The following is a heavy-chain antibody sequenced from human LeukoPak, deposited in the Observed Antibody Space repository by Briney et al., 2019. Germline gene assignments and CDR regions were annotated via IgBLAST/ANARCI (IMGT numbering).Heavy chain of an antibody. J-gene: IGHJ5*02. V-gene: IGHV4-39*07. CDR3: ARRLPGFLVRGVLNGNWFDP. CDR1: GDSISSSRSY. Sequence: SETLSLTCTVSGDSISSSRSYWGWIRQPPGKGLEWIGEIKHSGSTKYNPSLKNRVTISVDTSKNQFSLKLSSVTAADTAVYYCARRLPGFLVRGVLNGNWFDPWGQGILVTVSS. CDR2: IKHSGST. D-gene: IGHD3-10*01.